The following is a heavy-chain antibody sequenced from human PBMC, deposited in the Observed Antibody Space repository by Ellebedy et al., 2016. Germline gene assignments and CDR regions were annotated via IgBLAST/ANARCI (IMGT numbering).Heavy chain of an antibody. V-gene: IGHV3-33*08. CDR1: GFTFSSYG. CDR2: IWYDGSNK. D-gene: IGHD3-22*01. Sequence: GGSLRLSCAASGFTFSSYGMHWVRQAPGKGLEWVAVIWYDGSNKYYADSVKGRFTISRDNSKNTLYLQMNSLRAEDTAVYYCARTYDSSGTHSPVWYFDLWGRGTLVTVSS. CDR3: ARTYDSSGTHSPVWYFDL. J-gene: IGHJ2*01.